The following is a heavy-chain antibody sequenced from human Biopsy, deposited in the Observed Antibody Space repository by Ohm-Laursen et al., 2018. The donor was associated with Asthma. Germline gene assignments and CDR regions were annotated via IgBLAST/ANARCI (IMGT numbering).Heavy chain of an antibody. Sequence: ASVTVSCKASGYNFISFAIHWVRQAPGQRLEWMGWVNTGNGDTKYSQKFQGRVTITRDTSASTAYMDLRSLRSEDTAMYYCARTYYDFLTGQVNDAFALWGQGTMVTVSS. CDR2: VNTGNGDT. CDR1: GYNFISFA. D-gene: IGHD3-9*01. CDR3: ARTYYDFLTGQVNDAFAL. J-gene: IGHJ3*01. V-gene: IGHV1-3*04.